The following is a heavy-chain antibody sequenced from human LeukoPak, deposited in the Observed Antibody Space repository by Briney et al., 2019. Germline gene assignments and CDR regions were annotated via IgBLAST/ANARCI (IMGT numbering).Heavy chain of an antibody. CDR2: IRSKVYGRTT. J-gene: IGHJ4*02. CDR3: SRGIAAVAGYYFDH. CDR1: GFTFSSYA. V-gene: IGHV3-49*03. Sequence: GGSLRLSCAASGFTFSSYAMSWFRQAPGKGLEWVGFIRSKVYGRTTEDAASVKGRFTFSRDDSNSIAYLQMNSLTTEDTAVYYCSRGIAAVAGYYFDHWGQGALVTVSS. D-gene: IGHD6-19*01.